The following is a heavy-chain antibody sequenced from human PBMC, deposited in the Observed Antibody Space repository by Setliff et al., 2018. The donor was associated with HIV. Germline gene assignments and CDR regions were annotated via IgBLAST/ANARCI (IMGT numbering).Heavy chain of an antibody. Sequence: SGPTLVNPTQTLTLTCTFSGFSLTTSGVGVGWIRLPPGKALEWLAVIHWNDANHYSPSLKTRLSITKDTSKNQMVLTMTNMDPVDTATYYCVHRVVWGGLDVWGQGTTVTVSS. D-gene: IGHD2-8*02. V-gene: IGHV2-5*01. CDR2: IHWNDAN. CDR1: GFSLTTSGVG. CDR3: VHRVVWGGLDV. J-gene: IGHJ6*02.